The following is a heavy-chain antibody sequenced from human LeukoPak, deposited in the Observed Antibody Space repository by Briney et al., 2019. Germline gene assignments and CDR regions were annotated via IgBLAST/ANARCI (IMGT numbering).Heavy chain of an antibody. D-gene: IGHD3-3*01. J-gene: IGHJ4*02. CDR2: INVYNGKT. CDR1: GYTFTSYV. CDR3: ARGQSGTIFGVVMGY. V-gene: IGHV1-18*01. Sequence: ASMKVSCKASGYTFTSYVISWVRQAPGQGLEWMGWINVYNGKTNYAQKVQGRVTMTTDTSTSTVYMEVRSLRSDDTAVYYCARGQSGTIFGVVMGYWGQGTLVTVSS.